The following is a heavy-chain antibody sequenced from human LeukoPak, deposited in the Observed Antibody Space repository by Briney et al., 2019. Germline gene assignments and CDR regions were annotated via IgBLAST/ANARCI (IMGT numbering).Heavy chain of an antibody. CDR1: GGSITSNNW. J-gene: IGHJ4*02. CDR2: IYHTGNS. Sequence: PSETLSLTCAVSGGSITSNNWWSWVRQSPGKGLEWIGEIYHTGNSNYNPSLKSRVTISVDKSKNQFSMKLTSVTAEDTAVYYCARDVGARLPGYWGQGILVTVSS. CDR3: ARDVGARLPGY. D-gene: IGHD6-6*01. V-gene: IGHV4-4*02.